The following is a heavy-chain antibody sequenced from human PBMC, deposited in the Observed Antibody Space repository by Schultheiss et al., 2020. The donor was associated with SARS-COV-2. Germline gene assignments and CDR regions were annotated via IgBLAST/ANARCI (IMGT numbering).Heavy chain of an antibody. D-gene: IGHD2-2*01. Sequence: GGSLRLSCAASGFTFSSYSMNWVRQAPGKGLEWVAVIWYDGSNKYYADSVKGRFTISRDNAKNSLYLQVNSLRAEDTAVYYCARGHCSSTSCSNTEYYYYYGMDVWGQGTTVTVSS. CDR3: ARGHCSSTSCSNTEYYYYYGMDV. V-gene: IGHV3-33*08. CDR1: GFTFSSYS. J-gene: IGHJ6*02. CDR2: IWYDGSNK.